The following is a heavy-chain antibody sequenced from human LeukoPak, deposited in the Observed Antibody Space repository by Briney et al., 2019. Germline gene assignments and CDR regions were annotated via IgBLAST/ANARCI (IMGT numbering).Heavy chain of an antibody. CDR2: IYPYSGDT. Sequence: GASVTVSCKASRYTFTGYYIHWVRQAPGQGLEWMGWIYPYSGDTNYAQNFQGRVTMTRDTSISTAYMELSSLKSDDTAVYYCARDRNSGSSLDIWGQGTMLTVSS. V-gene: IGHV1-2*02. CDR3: ARDRNSGSSLDI. D-gene: IGHD6-6*01. J-gene: IGHJ3*02. CDR1: RYTFTGYY.